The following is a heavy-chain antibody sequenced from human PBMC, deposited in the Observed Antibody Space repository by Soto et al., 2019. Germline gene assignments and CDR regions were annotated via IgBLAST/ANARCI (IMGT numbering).Heavy chain of an antibody. J-gene: IGHJ4*02. CDR2: ITSTSTYI. D-gene: IGHD2-21*02. CDR1: GFTFSSYT. CDR3: ARDGARDRGDKGFDY. Sequence: EVQLVESGGGLVKPGGSLRLSCAASGFTFSSYTMHWVRQAPVKGLEWVASITSTSTYIYYTDSLKGRFTISRDNAKNSLYLQMNSLGPGDTAVYYCARDGARDRGDKGFDYWGQGTVVTVSS. V-gene: IGHV3-21*01.